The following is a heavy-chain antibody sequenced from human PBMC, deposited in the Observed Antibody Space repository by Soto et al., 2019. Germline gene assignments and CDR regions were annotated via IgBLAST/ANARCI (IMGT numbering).Heavy chain of an antibody. CDR3: ARASLPEYSSSPGDY. D-gene: IGHD6-6*01. CDR1: GGSISSYY. Sequence: SETLSLTCTVSGGSISSYYWSWIRQPPGKGLEWIGSLYFTGNTYYNPSLESRVTLSVDRSKNQFSLKMSSVTAADTAVYYCARASLPEYSSSPGDYWGQGTLVTVSS. CDR2: LYFTGNT. J-gene: IGHJ4*02. V-gene: IGHV4-4*08.